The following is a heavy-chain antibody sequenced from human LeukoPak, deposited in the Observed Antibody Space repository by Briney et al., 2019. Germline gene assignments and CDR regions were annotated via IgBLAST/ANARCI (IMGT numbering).Heavy chain of an antibody. CDR3: ARRCSSNSCPFEY. CDR2: LDPSDSYT. J-gene: IGHJ4*02. V-gene: IGHV5-10-1*01. D-gene: IGHD2-2*01. CDR1: GYSFTSYW. Sequence: GESLKISCKGSGYSFTSYWITWVRQMPGKGLEWMGRLDPSDSYTNHSPSFQGHVTISADKSISTAYLQWSSLKASDTAMYYCARRCSSNSCPFEYWGQGTLVTVSS.